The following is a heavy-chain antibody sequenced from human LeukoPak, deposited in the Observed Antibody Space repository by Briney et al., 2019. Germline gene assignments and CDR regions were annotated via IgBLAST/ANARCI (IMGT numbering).Heavy chain of an antibody. J-gene: IGHJ5*02. V-gene: IGHV4-34*01. Sequence: SETLSLTCAVYGGSFSGYYWSWIRQPPGKGLEWIGEINHSGSTNYNPSLKSRVTISVDTSKNQFSLKLSSVTAADTAVYYCARELYSSGWSPNRFDPWGQGTLVTVSS. D-gene: IGHD6-19*01. CDR2: INHSGST. CDR3: ARELYSSGWSPNRFDP. CDR1: GGSFSGYY.